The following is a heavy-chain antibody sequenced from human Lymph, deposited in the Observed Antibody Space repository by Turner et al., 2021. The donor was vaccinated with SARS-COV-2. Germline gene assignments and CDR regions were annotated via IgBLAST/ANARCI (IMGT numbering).Heavy chain of an antibody. J-gene: IGHJ4*02. CDR3: AKNEMAMIVVVITLFDY. CDR1: GFTLSSYA. Sequence: EVQLLESGGGLVQPGGSLRLSCAASGFTLSSYAMSWVRQAPGKGLEWVLTISGSGGRTYYADTVKGRFTISRDNSKNTLYLQMNSLRAEDKAVYYCAKNEMAMIVVVITLFDYWGQGTLVTVSS. CDR2: ISGSGGRT. V-gene: IGHV3-23*01. D-gene: IGHD3-22*01.